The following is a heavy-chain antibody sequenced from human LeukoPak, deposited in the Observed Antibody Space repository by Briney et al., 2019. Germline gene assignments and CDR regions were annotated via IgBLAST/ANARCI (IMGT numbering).Heavy chain of an antibody. D-gene: IGHD1-26*01. CDR3: ARDAEPYGMDV. J-gene: IGHJ6*02. V-gene: IGHV5-10-1*01. CDR2: IDPSDSYT. CDR1: GYRFTTYG. Sequence: GESLKISWKGSGYRFTTYGISWVRQMPGKGLEWMGRIDPSDSYTNYSPSFQGHVTISADKSISTAYVQWSSLKASDTAICYCARDAEPYGMDVWGQGTAVSVSS.